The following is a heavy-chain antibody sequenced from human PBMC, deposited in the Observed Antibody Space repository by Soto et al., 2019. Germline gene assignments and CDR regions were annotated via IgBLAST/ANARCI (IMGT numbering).Heavy chain of an antibody. V-gene: IGHV6-1*01. CDR1: GDSVASNSAA. Sequence: PSQTLSITCVIFGDSVASNSAAWNWIRQSPSRGLEWLGRTYYRSKWYSDYAASVESRITVNPDTSKNHFSLQLNSVTPEDTAVYYCLRVKQYTGRFFDYRGQAPLLTVS. J-gene: IGHJ4*02. CDR2: TYYRSKWYS. D-gene: IGHD1-26*01. CDR3: LRVKQYTGRFFDY.